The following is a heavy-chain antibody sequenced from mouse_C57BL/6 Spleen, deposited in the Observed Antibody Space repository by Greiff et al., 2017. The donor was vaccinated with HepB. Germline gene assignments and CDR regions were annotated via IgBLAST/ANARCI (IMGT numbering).Heavy chain of an antibody. CDR1: GFNIKDYY. V-gene: IGHV14-1*01. CDR3: TPYYYGSSPAWFAY. Sequence: VHVKQSGAELVRPGASVKLSCTASGFNIKDYYMHWVKQRPEQGLEWIGRIDPEDGDTEYAPKFQGKATMTADTSSNTAYLQLSSLTSEDTAVYYCTPYYYGSSPAWFAYWGQGTLVTVSA. D-gene: IGHD1-1*01. J-gene: IGHJ3*01. CDR2: IDPEDGDT.